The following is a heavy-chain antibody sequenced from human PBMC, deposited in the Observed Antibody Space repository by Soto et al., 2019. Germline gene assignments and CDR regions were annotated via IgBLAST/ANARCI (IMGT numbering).Heavy chain of an antibody. CDR1: GGSIRGSYNY. CDR2: VFYTGFT. D-gene: IGHD1-20*01. J-gene: IGHJ4*02. Sequence: PSETLSLSCTVSGGSIRGSYNYWGCLRQSPGNGPEWLGSVFYTGFTSYNPSLEKRAYVSVDTSKNQFSLKVSGVSAADTAVYYCATPQTGYNRSHFDHWGQAALVT. V-gene: IGHV4-39*01. CDR3: ATPQTGYNRSHFDH.